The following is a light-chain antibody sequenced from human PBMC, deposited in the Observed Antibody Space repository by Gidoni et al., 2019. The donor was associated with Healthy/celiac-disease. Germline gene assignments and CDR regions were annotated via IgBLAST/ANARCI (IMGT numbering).Light chain of an antibody. CDR2: KAS. J-gene: IGKJ2*01. CDR3: QQYNSYYT. Sequence: DSQMTQSPSTLSASVGDRVTITCRDSQSSRSWVAWYQQKPGKAPKLLIYKASSLESGVPSRFSGSGSGTEFTLTISSLQPDDFATYSCQQYNSYYTFGQGTKLEIK. V-gene: IGKV1-5*03. CDR1: QSSRSW.